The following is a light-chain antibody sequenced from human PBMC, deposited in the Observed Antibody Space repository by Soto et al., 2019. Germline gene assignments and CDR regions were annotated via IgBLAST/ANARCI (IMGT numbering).Light chain of an antibody. V-gene: IGKV3-20*01. CDR1: QTVRNNY. CDR2: GAS. Sequence: EFVLTQSPFTLXXSXXXXAXXXXXXSQTVRNNYLAWYQQKPGQAPRLLISGASSRATGIPDRFNGSGSGTDFTLTISRLEPEDFAVYYCQQYGYSPLTSGGGTKVDIK. J-gene: IGKJ4*01. CDR3: QQYGYSPLT.